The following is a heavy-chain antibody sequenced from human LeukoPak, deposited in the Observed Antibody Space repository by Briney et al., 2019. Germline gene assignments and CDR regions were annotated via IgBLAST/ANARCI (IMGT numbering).Heavy chain of an antibody. CDR3: ARALESRYFDL. D-gene: IGHD1-1*01. J-gene: IGHJ2*01. CDR1: GFTFSTYV. V-gene: IGHV3-33*01. Sequence: GGSLRLSCAASGFTFSTYVMHWVRQAPGKGLEWVAAIWYDGSDSYYAGSVRGRFTISRDSSKTILYLQMNSLRTEDTALYYCARALESRYFDLWGRGTLVTVSS. CDR2: IWYDGSDS.